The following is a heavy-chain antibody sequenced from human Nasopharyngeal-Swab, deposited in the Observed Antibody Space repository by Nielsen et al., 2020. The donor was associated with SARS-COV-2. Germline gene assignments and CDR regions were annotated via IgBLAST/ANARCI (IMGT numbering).Heavy chain of an antibody. V-gene: IGHV3-30*04. CDR1: GFTFSSYA. CDR3: ARALWGSYYYGMDV. CDR2: ISYDGSNK. Sequence: GGSLRLSCVASGFTFSSYAMHWVRQAPGKGLEWVAVISYDGSNKYYADSVKGRFTISTDNSKNTLYLQMNSLRAEDTAVYYCARALWGSYYYGMDVWGQGTTVTVSS. D-gene: IGHD7-27*01. J-gene: IGHJ6*02.